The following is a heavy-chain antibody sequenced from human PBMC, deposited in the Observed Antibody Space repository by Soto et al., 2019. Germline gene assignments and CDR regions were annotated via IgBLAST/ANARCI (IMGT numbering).Heavy chain of an antibody. J-gene: IGHJ4*02. CDR2: IIPILGIA. Sequence: QVQLVQSGAEVKKPGSSVKVSCKASGGTFSSYTIGWVRQAPGQGLEWMGRIIPILGIANYAQKFQGRVTITADKSTSTPYMGLSSLRSEDTAVYYRARGGPTGGIGYWGQGTMVTVSS. CDR3: ARGGPTGGIGY. V-gene: IGHV1-69*02. D-gene: IGHD2-8*02. CDR1: GGTFSSYT.